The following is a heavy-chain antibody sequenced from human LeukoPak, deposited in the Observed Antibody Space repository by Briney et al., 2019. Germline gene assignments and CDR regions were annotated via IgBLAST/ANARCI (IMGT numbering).Heavy chain of an antibody. Sequence: SETLSLTCTVSGGSISSSSYYWGWIRQPPGKGLEWIGSIYYSGSTYYNPSLKSRVTISVDTSKNQFSLKLSSVTAADTAVYYCARRPPRGSYQKWPNDAFDIWGQGTMVTVSS. V-gene: IGHV4-39*01. CDR2: IYYSGST. CDR3: ARRPPRGSYQKWPNDAFDI. J-gene: IGHJ3*02. CDR1: GGSISSSSYY. D-gene: IGHD1-26*01.